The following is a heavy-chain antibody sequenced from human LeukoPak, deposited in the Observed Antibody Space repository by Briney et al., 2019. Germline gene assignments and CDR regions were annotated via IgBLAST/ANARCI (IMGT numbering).Heavy chain of an antibody. CDR1: DGSISSSLYY. Sequence: PSETLSLTCTVSDGSISSSLYYWGWIRQPPGKGLEWIGIIYYSGSTYYNPSLKSRVTISVETSKNQVSLRLSSVTAADTAVYYCARQGAGGRAFDIWGQGTMVTVSS. CDR2: IYYSGST. J-gene: IGHJ3*02. D-gene: IGHD6-19*01. CDR3: ARQGAGGRAFDI. V-gene: IGHV4-39*01.